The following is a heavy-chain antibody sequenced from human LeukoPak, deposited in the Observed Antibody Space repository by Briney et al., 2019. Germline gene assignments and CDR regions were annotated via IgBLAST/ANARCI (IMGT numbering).Heavy chain of an antibody. D-gene: IGHD5-18*01. V-gene: IGHV1-69*13. J-gene: IGHJ6*02. CDR3: ARGEEIQLWLNYYYYGMDV. Sequence: GASVKVSCKASGGTFSSYAISWVRQAPGQGLEWMGGIIPIFGTANYAQKFQGRVTITADESTSTAYMGLSSLRSEDTAVYYCARGEEIQLWLNYYYYGMDVWGQGTTVTVSS. CDR1: GGTFSSYA. CDR2: IIPIFGTA.